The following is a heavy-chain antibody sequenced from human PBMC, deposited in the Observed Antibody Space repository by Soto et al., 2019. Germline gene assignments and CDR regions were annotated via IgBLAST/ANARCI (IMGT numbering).Heavy chain of an antibody. D-gene: IGHD1-7*01. CDR2: INPNSGGT. Sequence: GASVKVSCKASGYTLTDYYMHWVRQAPGQGLEWMGWINPNSGGTNYAQKFQGRVTMTRDTSISTAYMELSRLRSDDTAVYYCARKLELRGSYYYYYDMDVWGQGTTVTVS. J-gene: IGHJ6*02. CDR1: GYTLTDYY. V-gene: IGHV1-2*02. CDR3: ARKLELRGSYYYYYDMDV.